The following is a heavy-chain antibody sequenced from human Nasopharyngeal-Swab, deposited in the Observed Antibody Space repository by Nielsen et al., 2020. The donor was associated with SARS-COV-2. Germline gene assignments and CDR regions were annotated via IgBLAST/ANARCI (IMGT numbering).Heavy chain of an antibody. Sequence: SLKISCAAPGFSFDDYAMHWVRQAPGKGLEWVSGISWNSGRIGYADSVKGRFTISRDNAENSLFLQMNSLRTEDTALYYCAKDLGITVAGTGQDYWGQGTLVTVSS. CDR3: AKDLGITVAGTGQDY. J-gene: IGHJ4*02. V-gene: IGHV3-9*01. CDR2: ISWNSGRI. CDR1: GFSFDDYA. D-gene: IGHD6-19*01.